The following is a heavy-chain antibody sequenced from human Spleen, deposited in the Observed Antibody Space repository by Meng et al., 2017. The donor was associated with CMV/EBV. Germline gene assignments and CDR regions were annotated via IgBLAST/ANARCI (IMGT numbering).Heavy chain of an antibody. CDR2: ISSSSSYI. D-gene: IGHD2-2*02. CDR3: ARVFQVVPVAIPGEVGY. J-gene: IGHJ4*02. V-gene: IGHV3-21*01. CDR1: GFSFSTYN. Sequence: GESLKISCAASGFSFSTYNMNWARQAPGKGLEWVSFISSSSSYIYYADSVKGRFTISRDNAKNSLYLQMNSLRAEDTAVYYCARVFQVVPVAIPGEVGYWGQGTLVTVSS.